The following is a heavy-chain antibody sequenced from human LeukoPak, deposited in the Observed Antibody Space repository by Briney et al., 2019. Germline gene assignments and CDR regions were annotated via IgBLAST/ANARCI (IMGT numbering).Heavy chain of an antibody. D-gene: IGHD2-2*01. CDR2: IKQDGSEK. J-gene: IGHJ4*02. CDR3: AREGSSAISHAADF. V-gene: IGHV3-7*01. Sequence: GGSLRLSCAASGFSFGNYWMIWVRQVPGKGLEWVANIKQDGSEKHYVDSARGRLTISRDNAKNSLYLQMNSLRAEDTAVYYCAREGSSAISHAADFWGQGTLVTVSS. CDR1: GFSFGNYW.